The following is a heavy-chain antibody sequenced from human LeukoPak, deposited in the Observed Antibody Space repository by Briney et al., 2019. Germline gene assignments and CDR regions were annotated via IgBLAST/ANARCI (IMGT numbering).Heavy chain of an antibody. V-gene: IGHV1-46*01. Sequence: GASVKVSFKASGYTFTIYYMHWVRQAPGQGLEWMGLINPSGGSTSYAQKFQGRVTMTRDTSTSTVYMELSSLRSEDTAVYYCARDRVGATNYFDYWGQGTLVTVSS. D-gene: IGHD1-26*01. J-gene: IGHJ4*02. CDR2: INPSGGST. CDR3: ARDRVGATNYFDY. CDR1: GYTFTIYY.